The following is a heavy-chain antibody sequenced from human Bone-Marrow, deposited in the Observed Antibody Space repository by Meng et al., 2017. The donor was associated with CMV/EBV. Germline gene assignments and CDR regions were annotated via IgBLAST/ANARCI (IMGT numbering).Heavy chain of an antibody. V-gene: IGHV4-34*01. D-gene: IGHD3-3*01. J-gene: IGHJ5*02. Sequence: SETLSLTCDVYGGSLSNYYWSWIRQPPGKGLEWIGEINHSGSTNYNPSLKSRVTISVDTSKNQFSLKLSSVTAADTAVYYCARVDYDFWSGYWRLDPWGQGTLVTVSS. CDR3: ARVDYDFWSGYWRLDP. CDR1: GGSLSNYY. CDR2: INHSGST.